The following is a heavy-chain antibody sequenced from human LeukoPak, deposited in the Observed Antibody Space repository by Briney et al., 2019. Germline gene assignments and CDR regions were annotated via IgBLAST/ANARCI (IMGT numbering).Heavy chain of an antibody. CDR2: LSGNT. V-gene: IGHV3-23*01. D-gene: IGHD1-1*01. J-gene: IGHJ5*02. Sequence: GGSLRLSCAASGFIFNTYGTSWVRQAPGRGVEWVSALSGNTYYADSVKGRFTISTDSSKNTLFLQMNSLRAEDTAVYYCAILNWSSGRAWGQGTLVTVSS. CDR1: GFIFNTYG. CDR3: AILNWSSGRA.